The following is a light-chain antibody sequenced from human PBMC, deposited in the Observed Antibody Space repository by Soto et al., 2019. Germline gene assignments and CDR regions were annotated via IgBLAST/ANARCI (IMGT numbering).Light chain of an antibody. CDR2: AAS. Sequence: AIRMTQSPSSFSASTGDRVTITCRASQGISSYLAWYQQKPGKAPKLLFYAASTLQSGVPSRFSGSGSGTDFTLTISCLQSEDFATYYCQQYYSYPGTFGQGTKVEIK. V-gene: IGKV1-8*01. J-gene: IGKJ1*01. CDR1: QGISSY. CDR3: QQYYSYPGT.